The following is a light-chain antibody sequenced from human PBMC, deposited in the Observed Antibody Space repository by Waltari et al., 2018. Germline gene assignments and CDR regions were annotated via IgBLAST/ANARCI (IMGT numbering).Light chain of an antibody. Sequence: DIQMTQSPSSLSASVGDRVTITCQASQDIRKNLNWFQQKPGKAPQVIIFDASNSQAAIPSSFSGSGSRTDFAFTISSLQPEDIGTYYCQQYANLPLTFGGGTRVEIK. CDR3: QQYANLPLT. V-gene: IGKV1-33*01. J-gene: IGKJ4*01. CDR2: DAS. CDR1: QDIRKN.